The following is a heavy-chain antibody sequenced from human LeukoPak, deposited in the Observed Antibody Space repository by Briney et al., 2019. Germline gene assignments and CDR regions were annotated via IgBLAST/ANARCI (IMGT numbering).Heavy chain of an antibody. Sequence: GGSLRLSCAASGFTFSSYSMNWVRQAPGKGGEWVSSISSSSSYIYYADSVKGRFTISRDNANNSLYLQMNSLRVEDTAVYYCARDTPDSQIDYWGQGTLVTVSS. V-gene: IGHV3-21*01. CDR3: ARDTPDSQIDY. J-gene: IGHJ4*02. CDR1: GFTFSSYS. CDR2: ISSSSSYI. D-gene: IGHD3-22*01.